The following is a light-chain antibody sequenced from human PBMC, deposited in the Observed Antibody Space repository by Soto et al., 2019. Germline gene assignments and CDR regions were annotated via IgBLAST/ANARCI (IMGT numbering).Light chain of an antibody. Sequence: QSALTQPASVSGSPGQSTTISCTGTSSDVGIYNLVSWYQQHPGKAPKLIIYEGSKRPSGVSNRFSGSKSGNTASLTISGLQAEDEADYYCCSYAGSSTWVFGGGTKVTVL. V-gene: IGLV2-23*01. J-gene: IGLJ3*02. CDR1: SSDVGIYNL. CDR3: CSYAGSSTWV. CDR2: EGS.